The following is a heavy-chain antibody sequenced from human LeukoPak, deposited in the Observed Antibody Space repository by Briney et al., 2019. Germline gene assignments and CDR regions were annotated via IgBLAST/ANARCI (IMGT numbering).Heavy chain of an antibody. CDR2: IYPGDSDT. J-gene: IGHJ4*02. D-gene: IGHD3-10*01. V-gene: IGHV5-51*01. CDR1: GYSFTSYW. Sequence: GESLKISCKGSGYSFTSYWIGWVRQMPGKGLEWMGIIYPGDSDTRYSPAFQGQVTISADTSISTASLQWSSLKASDTAMYYCARLQHYYGSGSYYKMLDYWGQGTLVTVSS. CDR3: ARLQHYYGSGSYYKMLDY.